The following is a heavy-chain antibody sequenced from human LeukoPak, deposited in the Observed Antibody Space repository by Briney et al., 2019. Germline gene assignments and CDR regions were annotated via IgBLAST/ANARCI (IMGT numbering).Heavy chain of an antibody. D-gene: IGHD6-13*01. Sequence: GWSLRLSCAASGFTFDDYGMSWVRQAPGKGLEWVSAISGSGGSTYYADSVKGRFTISRDNSKNTLYLQMNSLRAEDTAVYYCAKNAGYSSSWCDYWGQGTLVTVSS. J-gene: IGHJ4*02. V-gene: IGHV3-23*01. CDR1: GFTFDDYG. CDR3: AKNAGYSSSWCDY. CDR2: ISGSGGST.